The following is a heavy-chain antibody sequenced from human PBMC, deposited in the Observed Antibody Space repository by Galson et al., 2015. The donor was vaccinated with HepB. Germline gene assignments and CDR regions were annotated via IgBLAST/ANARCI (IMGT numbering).Heavy chain of an antibody. Sequence: SLRLSCAASGFAFNSYGMSWVRQAPGKGLEWISHSGSGGSLFYADAVKGRFTISRDNSKSTLYLRLNSLRAEDTALYYCVKARGAQYESYYFDYWGQGTLVTVSS. J-gene: IGHJ4*02. CDR1: GFAFNSYG. D-gene: IGHD2/OR15-2a*01. CDR2: HSGSGGSL. CDR3: VKARGAQYESYYFDY. V-gene: IGHV3-23*01.